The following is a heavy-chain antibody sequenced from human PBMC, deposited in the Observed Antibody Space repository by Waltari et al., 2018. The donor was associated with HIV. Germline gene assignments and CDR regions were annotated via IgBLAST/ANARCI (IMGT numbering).Heavy chain of an antibody. V-gene: IGHV4-61*01. D-gene: IGHD4-17*01. CDR2: INYSGST. Sequence: VRLQESGPGLVKPSETLSLTCTVSGDSLRRGSFYWSWLRQSPGKGLEWIGDINYSGSTKYNPSLRSRLTISVDTSKNQFSLKLNSVTSADTAVYYCARGGDDYGDFPFGYWGQGNLVTVSS. CDR1: GDSLRRGSFY. CDR3: ARGGDDYGDFPFGY. J-gene: IGHJ4*02.